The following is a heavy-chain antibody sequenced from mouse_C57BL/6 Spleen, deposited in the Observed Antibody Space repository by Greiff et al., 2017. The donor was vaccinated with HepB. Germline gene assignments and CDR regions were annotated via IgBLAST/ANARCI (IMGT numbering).Heavy chain of an antibody. CDR3: ARMLLLRAFAY. Sequence: VQLQQSGPELVKPGASVKISCKASGYTFTDYYMNWVKQSHGKSLEWIGDINPNNGGTSYNQKFKGKATLTVDKSSSTAYMELRSLTSEDSAVYYCARMLLLRAFAYWGQGTLVTVSA. V-gene: IGHV1-26*01. D-gene: IGHD1-1*01. J-gene: IGHJ3*01. CDR2: INPNNGGT. CDR1: GYTFTDYY.